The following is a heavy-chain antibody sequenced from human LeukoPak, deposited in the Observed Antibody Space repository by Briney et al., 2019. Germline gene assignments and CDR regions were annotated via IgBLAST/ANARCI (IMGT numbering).Heavy chain of an antibody. V-gene: IGHV1-69*05. CDR1: GGTFSSYA. J-gene: IGHJ4*02. D-gene: IGHD4-17*01. CDR2: IIPIFGTA. Sequence: SVKVSCKASGGTFSSYAISWLRQAPGQGLEWMGRIIPIFGTANYAQKFQGRVTITTDESTSAAYMELSSLRSEDTAVYYCARATVTTRYFDYWGQGTLVTVSS. CDR3: ARATVTTRYFDY.